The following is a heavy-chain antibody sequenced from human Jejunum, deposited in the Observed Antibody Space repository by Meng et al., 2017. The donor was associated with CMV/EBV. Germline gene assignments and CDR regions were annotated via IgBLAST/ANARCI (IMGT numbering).Heavy chain of an antibody. V-gene: IGHV3-73*01. CDR3: TRADSSNYGSLFDY. Sequence: FRGSAVHWARQASGKGLEWVGRIRNKAHSYATAYAASVKGRFTISRDDSKNTAYLQMNSLKTEDTAVYYCTRADSSNYGSLFDYWGQGTLVTVSS. CDR1: FRGSA. J-gene: IGHJ4*02. D-gene: IGHD4-11*01. CDR2: IRNKAHSYAT.